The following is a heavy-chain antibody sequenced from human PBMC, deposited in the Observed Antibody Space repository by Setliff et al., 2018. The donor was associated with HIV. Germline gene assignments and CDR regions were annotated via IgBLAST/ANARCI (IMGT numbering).Heavy chain of an antibody. CDR1: GYTFTGYY. Sequence: RASVKVSCKASGYTFTGYYLHWVRQAPGQGLEWMGWINPNSGGTNYAQKFQGRVTMTRDTSISTAYMELNSLRVEDTAMYYCAASADGDCATTNCANWFDPWGQGTLVTVSS. V-gene: IGHV1-2*02. J-gene: IGHJ5*02. CDR3: AASADGDCATTNCANWFDP. D-gene: IGHD2-2*01. CDR2: INPNSGGT.